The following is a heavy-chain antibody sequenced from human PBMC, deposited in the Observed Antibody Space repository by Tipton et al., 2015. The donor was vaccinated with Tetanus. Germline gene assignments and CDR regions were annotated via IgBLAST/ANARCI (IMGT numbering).Heavy chain of an antibody. D-gene: IGHD1-26*01. J-gene: IGHJ4*02. CDR1: GYSISSGYY. CDR2: IYHGGNP. Sequence: TLSLTCAVSGYSISSGYYWGWIRQPPGKGLGWISTIYHGGNPYYKPSLKSRVTISVDTSKNQYSLKLTSVTAADTAVYYCARIRTTVGYFDFWGQGTLVPVPS. V-gene: IGHV4-38-2*01. CDR3: ARIRTTVGYFDF.